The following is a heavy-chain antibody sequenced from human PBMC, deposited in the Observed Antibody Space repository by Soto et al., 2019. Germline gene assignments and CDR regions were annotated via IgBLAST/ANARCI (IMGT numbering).Heavy chain of an antibody. CDR1: GFTFSDHY. CDR3: ASSLGYSCSGGCLYYYFVY. CDR2: TRNKANSYNT. D-gene: IGHD2-15*01. Sequence: EVQLVESGGGLVQPGGSLRLSCAASGFTFSDHYMDWVRQAPGKGLEWVVRTRNKANSYNTEYAASVKGTFTITRDDSNYSLYLQINSLNTEDTPDYYCASSLGYSCSGGCLYYYFVYWVKGTLVTVSS. V-gene: IGHV3-72*01. J-gene: IGHJ4*02.